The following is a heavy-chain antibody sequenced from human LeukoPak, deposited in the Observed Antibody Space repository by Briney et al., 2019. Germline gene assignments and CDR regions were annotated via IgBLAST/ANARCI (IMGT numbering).Heavy chain of an antibody. Sequence: ASVKVSCKASGYTFTGYYMHWVRQAPGQGLEWMGLINPNSGGTNYAQKFQDRVTITRDTSITTAYLELRRLRSDDTAVDYYARATTVTTYGYYYMDVWGKRATVSVSS. CDR2: INPNSGGT. J-gene: IGHJ6*03. D-gene: IGHD4-17*01. CDR1: GYTFTGYY. V-gene: IGHV1-2*02. CDR3: ARATTVTTYGYYYMDV.